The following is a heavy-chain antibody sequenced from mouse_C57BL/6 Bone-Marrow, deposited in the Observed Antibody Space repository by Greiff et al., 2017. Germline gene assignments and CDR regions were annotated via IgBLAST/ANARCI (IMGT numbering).Heavy chain of an antibody. CDR3: ARASNWDNFDY. Sequence: VQLQQPGAELVKPGASVKMSCKASGYTFTSYWITWVKQRPGQGLEWIGDIYPGSGSTNSHEKFKSKATLTVDTSSSTAYMQLSSLTSEDSAVYYCARASNWDNFDYWGQGTTRTVSS. CDR2: IYPGSGST. J-gene: IGHJ2*01. CDR1: GYTFTSYW. V-gene: IGHV1-55*01. D-gene: IGHD4-1*01.